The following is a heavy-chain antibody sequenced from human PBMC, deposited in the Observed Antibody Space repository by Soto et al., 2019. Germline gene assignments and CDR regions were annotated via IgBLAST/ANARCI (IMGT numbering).Heavy chain of an antibody. V-gene: IGHV1-69*01. Sequence: QVQLVQSGAEVKKPGSSVKVSCKASGGTFSSYAISWVRQAPGQGLEWMGGIIPIFGTANYAQKFQGRVTITADESTSTASMELSSLRSEDTAVYYCARDSGSYSSYGMDVWGQGTTVTVSS. CDR1: GGTFSSYA. CDR2: IIPIFGTA. D-gene: IGHD1-26*01. J-gene: IGHJ6*02. CDR3: ARDSGSYSSYGMDV.